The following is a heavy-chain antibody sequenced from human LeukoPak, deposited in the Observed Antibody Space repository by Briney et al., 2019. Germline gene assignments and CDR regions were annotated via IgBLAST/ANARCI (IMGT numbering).Heavy chain of an antibody. CDR1: GFTFSSYG. CDR2: IKRDGSEK. Sequence: GGSLRLSCAASGFTFSSYGMHWVRQAPGKGLEWVGNIKRDGSEKYFVDSVKGRFTISRDNAKNSLYLQMNSLRAEDTAVYYCARPVVAATTPDTFDIWGQGTMVTVSS. J-gene: IGHJ3*02. D-gene: IGHD2-15*01. CDR3: ARPVVAATTPDTFDI. V-gene: IGHV3-7*01.